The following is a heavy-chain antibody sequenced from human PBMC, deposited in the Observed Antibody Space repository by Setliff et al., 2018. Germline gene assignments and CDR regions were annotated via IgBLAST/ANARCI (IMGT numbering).Heavy chain of an antibody. D-gene: IGHD5-18*01. CDR2: INPSGGLT. J-gene: IGHJ6*03. CDR1: GYALTNYY. V-gene: IGHV1-46*01. Sequence: ASVKVSCKASGYALTNYYMHWVRQAPGQGLEWVGIINPSGGLTRYAQKFQGRVTMTRDTSTSTVYMGVSSLRSEDTAVYYCVREGVDTRSSTDYRYYMDVWGKGTTVTVSS. CDR3: VREGVDTRSSTDYRYYMDV.